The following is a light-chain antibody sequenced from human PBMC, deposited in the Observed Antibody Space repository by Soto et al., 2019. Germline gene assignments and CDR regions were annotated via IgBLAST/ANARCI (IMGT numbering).Light chain of an antibody. CDR1: QRVTSNY. Sequence: EIVLTQSPGTLSLSPGERATLSCRASQRVTSNYLAWYQQKPGQAPRLLIFGASGRSTGVPDRFSGSGSGTDFTLPISRLEPEDFAVYYCQQYSSSSTFGKGTRLEIK. CDR2: GAS. J-gene: IGKJ2*02. CDR3: QQYSSSST. V-gene: IGKV3-20*01.